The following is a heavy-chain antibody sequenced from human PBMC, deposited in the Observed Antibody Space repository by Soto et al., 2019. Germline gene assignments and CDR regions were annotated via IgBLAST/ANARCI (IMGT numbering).Heavy chain of an antibody. CDR3: ARGGRFHHYDFWSGYYANY. CDR2: IIPIFGTA. CDR1: GGTFSSYS. J-gene: IGHJ4*02. D-gene: IGHD3-3*01. V-gene: IGHV1-69*13. Sequence: SVKVSCKASGGTFSSYSISWVLQAPGQGLEWMGGIIPIFGTANYAQKFQGRVTITADESTSTAYMELSSLRSEDTAVYYCARGGRFHHYDFWSGYYANYWGQGTLVTVSS.